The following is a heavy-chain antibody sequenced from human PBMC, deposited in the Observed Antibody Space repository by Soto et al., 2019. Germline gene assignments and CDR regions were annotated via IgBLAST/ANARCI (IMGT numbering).Heavy chain of an antibody. CDR2: IYRTGST. CDR3: ASRDPGTSVDY. J-gene: IGHJ4*02. V-gene: IGHV4-4*02. Sequence: SETLTLTCAVSGGSFTSNNWWTWVRQPPGQGLEWIGEIYRTGSTNYNPSLKSRVTISLDKSENQFSLKVTSLTAADTAVYYCASRDPGTSVDYWGQGTLVTVSS. D-gene: IGHD1-7*01. CDR1: GGSFTSNNW.